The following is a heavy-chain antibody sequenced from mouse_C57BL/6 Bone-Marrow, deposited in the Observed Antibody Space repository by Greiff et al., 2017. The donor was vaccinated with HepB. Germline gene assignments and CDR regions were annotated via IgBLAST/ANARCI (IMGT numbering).Heavy chain of an antibody. J-gene: IGHJ4*01. D-gene: IGHD2-1*01. CDR1: GYTFTSYW. CDR3: ARRKIYYGNYGDMDY. Sequence: QVQLQQPGAELVKPGASVKLSCKASGYTFTSYWMHWVKQRPGGGLEWIGRIDPNSGGTKYNEKFKSKATLTVDKPSSTAYMQRSSLTSEDSAVYYCARRKIYYGNYGDMDYWGQGTSVTVSS. V-gene: IGHV1-72*01. CDR2: IDPNSGGT.